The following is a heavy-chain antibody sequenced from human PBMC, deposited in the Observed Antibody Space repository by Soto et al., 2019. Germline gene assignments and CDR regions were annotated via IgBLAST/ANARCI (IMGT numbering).Heavy chain of an antibody. J-gene: IGHJ5*02. CDR2: INAGNGNT. CDR1: GYTFTSYA. D-gene: IGHD2-15*01. CDR3: AREVVAASGPGFDP. Sequence: GASVKVSCKASGYTFTSYAMHWVRQAPGQRLEWMGWINAGNGNTKYSQKFQGRVTITRDTSASTAYMELGSLRSEDTAVYYCAREVVAASGPGFDPWGQGTLVTVSS. V-gene: IGHV1-3*01.